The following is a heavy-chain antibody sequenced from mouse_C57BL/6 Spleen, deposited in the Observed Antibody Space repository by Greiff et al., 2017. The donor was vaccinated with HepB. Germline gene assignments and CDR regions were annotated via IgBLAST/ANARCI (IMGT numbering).Heavy chain of an antibody. CDR2: IWSDGST. CDR3: ARHRGKEIYAMDY. J-gene: IGHJ4*01. D-gene: IGHD2-1*01. Sequence: VKLQESGPGLVAPSQSLSITCTVSGFSLTSYGVHWVRQPPGKGLEWLVVIWSDGSTTYNSALKSRLSISKDNSKSQVFLKMNSLQTDDTAMYYCARHRGKEIYAMDYWGQGTSVTVSS. CDR1: GFSLTSYG. V-gene: IGHV2-6-1*01.